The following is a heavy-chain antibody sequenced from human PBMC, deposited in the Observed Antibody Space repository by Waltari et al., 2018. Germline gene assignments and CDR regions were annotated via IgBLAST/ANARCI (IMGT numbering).Heavy chain of an antibody. J-gene: IGHJ6*03. Sequence: QVQLQESGPGLVEPSQTLSLTCTVSGGSISSGGYYWSWIRQHPGKGLEWIGYIYYSGSTYYNPSLKSRVTISVDTSKNQFSLKLSSVTAADTAVYYCARDLAPYYYYMDVWGKGTTVTVSS. V-gene: IGHV4-31*03. CDR1: GGSISSGGYY. CDR2: IYYSGST. CDR3: ARDLAPYYYYMDV.